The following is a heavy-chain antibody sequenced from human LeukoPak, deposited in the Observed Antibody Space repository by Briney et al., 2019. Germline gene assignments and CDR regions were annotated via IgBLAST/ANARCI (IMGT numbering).Heavy chain of an antibody. J-gene: IGHJ4*02. CDR2: INHSGST. Sequence: PSETLSLTCAVYGGSFSGYYWSWIRQPPGKGLEWIGEINHSGSTNYNPSLKSRVTISVDTSKNQFSLKLSSVTAADTAVYYCARTVYYHGSGSSRYYFDYWGQGTLVTVSS. CDR3: ARTVYYHGSGSSRYYFDY. V-gene: IGHV4-34*01. CDR1: GGSFSGYY. D-gene: IGHD3-10*01.